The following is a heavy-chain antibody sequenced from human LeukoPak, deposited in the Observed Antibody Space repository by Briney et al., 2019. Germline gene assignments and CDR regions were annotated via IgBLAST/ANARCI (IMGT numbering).Heavy chain of an antibody. V-gene: IGHV4-4*07. Sequence: SETLSLTCTVSGCSISSDYWSCCLQPAGKGLEGRGRSYTSGSTNYNPSLKSRVTMSVDTSTKHFSLKLRHVTAADTAVYSCARPTSSYPGDSFDYWGEGTLVTVSS. J-gene: IGHJ4*02. CDR2: SYTSGST. CDR1: GCSISSDY. CDR3: ARPTSSYPGDSFDY. D-gene: IGHD2-21*01.